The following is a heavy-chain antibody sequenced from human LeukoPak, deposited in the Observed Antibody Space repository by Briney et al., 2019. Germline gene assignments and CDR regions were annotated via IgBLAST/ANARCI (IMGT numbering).Heavy chain of an antibody. D-gene: IGHD3-22*01. CDR3: ARGDDSSGYYYVGNYYYYYMDV. V-gene: IGHV4-59*01. CDR2: IYYSGST. Sequence: PSETLSLTCTVSGGSISSYYWSWIRQPPGKGLQWIGYIYYSGSTNYNPSLKSRVTISVDTSKNQFSLKLSSVTAADTAVYYCARGDDSSGYYYVGNYYYYYMDVWGKGTTVTVSS. J-gene: IGHJ6*03. CDR1: GGSISSYY.